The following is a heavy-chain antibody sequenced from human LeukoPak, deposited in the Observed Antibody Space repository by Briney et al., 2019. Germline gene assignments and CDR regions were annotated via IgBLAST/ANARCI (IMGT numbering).Heavy chain of an antibody. Sequence: GESLKISCQASGYSFTDYWIGWVRQMPGKGLEWMGIIYPGDSDTRYSPSFQGQVTISADKSISTAYLQWSSLKASDTAMYYCARRGYSYGVYYFDYWGQGTLVTVSS. J-gene: IGHJ4*02. CDR2: IYPGDSDT. CDR3: ARRGYSYGVYYFDY. V-gene: IGHV5-51*01. D-gene: IGHD5-18*01. CDR1: GYSFTDYW.